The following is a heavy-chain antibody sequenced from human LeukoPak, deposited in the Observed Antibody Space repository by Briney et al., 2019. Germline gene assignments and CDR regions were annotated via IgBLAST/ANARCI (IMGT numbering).Heavy chain of an antibody. V-gene: IGHV4-34*01. Sequence: SETLSLTCAVYGGSFNDYYWSWIRQTPGKGLEWIGEINHSGSSNYNPSLKSRLNISVDMSKNQISLRPASVTAADTAVYYCARGRFQRRFMATPFDPWGQGTLVTVSS. D-gene: IGHD4-23*01. CDR1: GGSFNDYY. CDR2: INHSGSS. CDR3: ARGRFQRRFMATPFDP. J-gene: IGHJ5*02.